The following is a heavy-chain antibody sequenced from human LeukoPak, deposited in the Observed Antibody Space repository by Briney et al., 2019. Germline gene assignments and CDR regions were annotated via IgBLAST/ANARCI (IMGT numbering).Heavy chain of an antibody. V-gene: IGHV5-51*01. D-gene: IGHD1-26*01. Sequence: PGESLEISFNGSGYRFTSHWIGWVRPMPGKGLEWMGIIYPGDSDTRYSPSFQGQVTISADKSISTAYLQWSSLKASDTAMYYCARGGKGGGSSYDYFDYWGQGTLVTVSS. J-gene: IGHJ4*02. CDR2: IYPGDSDT. CDR1: GYRFTSHW. CDR3: ARGGKGGGSSYDYFDY.